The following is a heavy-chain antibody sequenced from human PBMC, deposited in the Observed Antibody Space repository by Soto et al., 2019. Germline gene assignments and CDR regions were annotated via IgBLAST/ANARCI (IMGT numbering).Heavy chain of an antibody. CDR3: ARGCSSTSCYPPRTYYYGMDV. CDR1: GVTFSSYA. V-gene: IGHV1-69*13. Sequence: GASVKVSCKASGVTFSSYAISWVRQAPGQGLEWMGGIIPIFGTANYAQKFQGRVTITADESTSTAYMELSSLRSEDTAVYYCARGCSSTSCYPPRTYYYGMDVWGQGTTVTVSS. D-gene: IGHD2-2*01. J-gene: IGHJ6*02. CDR2: IIPIFGTA.